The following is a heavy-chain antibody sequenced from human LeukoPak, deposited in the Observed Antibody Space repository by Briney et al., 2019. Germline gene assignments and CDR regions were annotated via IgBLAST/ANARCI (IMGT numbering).Heavy chain of an antibody. J-gene: IGHJ4*02. CDR1: GYTFISNG. CDR3: ARDLGRTYYYDSSGYCPFDY. V-gene: IGHV1-18*01. Sequence: ASVKVSCKASGYTFISNGISWVRQAPGQGLEWMGWISAYNGNTNYAQKLQGRVTMTTDTSTSTAYMELRSLRSDDTAVYYCARDLGRTYYYDSSGYCPFDYWGQGTLVTVSS. D-gene: IGHD3-22*01. CDR2: ISAYNGNT.